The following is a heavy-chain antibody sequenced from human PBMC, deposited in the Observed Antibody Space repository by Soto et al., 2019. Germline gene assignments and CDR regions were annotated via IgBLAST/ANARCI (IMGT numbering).Heavy chain of an antibody. CDR2: ISYDGSNK. Sequence: EGSLRLSCAASGFTFSSYAMHWVRQAPGKGQEWVAVISYDGSNKYYADSVKGRFTISRDNSKNTLYLQMHSLRAEDTAVYYCAREEENTYYYDSSGYYYGAGALDIWGQGTIVTVSS. CDR3: AREEENTYYYDSSGYYYGAGALDI. V-gene: IGHV3-30-3*01. D-gene: IGHD3-22*01. CDR1: GFTFSSYA. J-gene: IGHJ3*02.